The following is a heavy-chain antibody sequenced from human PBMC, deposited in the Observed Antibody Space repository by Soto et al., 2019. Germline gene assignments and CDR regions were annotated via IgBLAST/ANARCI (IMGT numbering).Heavy chain of an antibody. Sequence: SETLSLTCTVSGGSVSSGGYYWTWIRQPPGQGLEWIGYTHYSGNTNSNPSLKSRVTISEDTSKNRFFLMLTSLTAADTAVYYCARGLAASGTHYFDSWGQGTLVTVSS. J-gene: IGHJ4*02. V-gene: IGHV4-61*08. CDR1: GGSVSSGGYY. CDR3: ARGLAASGTHYFDS. D-gene: IGHD6-13*01. CDR2: THYSGNT.